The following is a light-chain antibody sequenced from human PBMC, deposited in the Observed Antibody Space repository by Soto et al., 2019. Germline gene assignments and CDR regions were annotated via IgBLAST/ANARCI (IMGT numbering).Light chain of an antibody. CDR3: ATWDDDVSGVV. Sequence: QSVLTQPPSVSAAPGQKVTISCSGSSSNIGGNSVSWCQQLPGAAPKLLMYSHNIRPSGVPDRFSASTSGTSASLVISGLRSEDEADYHCATWDDDVSGVVFGGGTKVTVL. CDR1: SSNIGGNS. V-gene: IGLV1-47*02. J-gene: IGLJ2*01. CDR2: SHN.